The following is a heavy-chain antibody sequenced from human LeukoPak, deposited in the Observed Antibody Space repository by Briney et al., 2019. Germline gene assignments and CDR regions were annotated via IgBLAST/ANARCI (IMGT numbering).Heavy chain of an antibody. D-gene: IGHD1-26*01. CDR3: ARGYSGSFSNALDI. CDR2: IYYSGST. CDR1: GGSISSYY. J-gene: IGHJ3*02. Sequence: SETLSLTCTVSGGSISSYYWSWIRQPPGKGLEWIGYIYYSGSTNYNPSLKSRVTISVDTSKNQLSLKLSSVTAADTAVYYCARGYSGSFSNALDIWGQGTMVTVSS. V-gene: IGHV4-59*08.